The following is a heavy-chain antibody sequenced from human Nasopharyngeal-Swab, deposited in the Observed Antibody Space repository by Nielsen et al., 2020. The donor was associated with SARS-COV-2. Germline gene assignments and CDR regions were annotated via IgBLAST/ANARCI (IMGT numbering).Heavy chain of an antibody. D-gene: IGHD4-23*01. Sequence: SLKISCTVSGFTFDDYAMHWVRQAPGKGLEWVSGISWNSDSIVYADSVKGRFTISRDNAKNSLYLQMNSLRTEDTALYYCVKDHSSVGAYGGIFDSWGHGTLVTVSS. V-gene: IGHV3-9*01. CDR3: VKDHSSVGAYGGIFDS. CDR1: GFTFDDYA. J-gene: IGHJ4*01. CDR2: ISWNSDSI.